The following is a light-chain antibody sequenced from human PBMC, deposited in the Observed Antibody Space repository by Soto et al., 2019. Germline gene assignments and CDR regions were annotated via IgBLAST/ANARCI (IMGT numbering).Light chain of an antibody. Sequence: QSALTQPASVSGSPGQSVTISCTGPRSDIGESNFISWYQQSPGKAPRLLIYEVNNRPSGVSRRFSGSKAGNTASLTISGLLEDDEADYFCASFRSGTILVFGSGTKVTVL. CDR3: ASFRSGTILV. CDR2: EVN. CDR1: RSDIGESNF. V-gene: IGLV2-14*01. J-gene: IGLJ1*01.